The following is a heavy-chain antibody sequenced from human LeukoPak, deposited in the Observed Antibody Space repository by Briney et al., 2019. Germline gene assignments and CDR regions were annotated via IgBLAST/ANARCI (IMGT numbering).Heavy chain of an antibody. D-gene: IGHD3-10*01. V-gene: IGHV3-53*01. CDR3: ARDQFGESYYDY. Sequence: QSGGSLRLSCAASGFTVSSNYMSWVRQAPGKGLEWVSVIYSGGSTYYADSVKGRFTISRDNSKNTLYLQMNSLRAEDTAVYYCARDQFGESYYDYWGQGTLVTVSS. J-gene: IGHJ4*02. CDR1: GFTVSSNY. CDR2: IYSGGST.